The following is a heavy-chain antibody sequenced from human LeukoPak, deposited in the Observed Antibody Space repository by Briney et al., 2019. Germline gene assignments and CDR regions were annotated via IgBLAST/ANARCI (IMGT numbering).Heavy chain of an antibody. CDR1: GFTFSSYA. J-gene: IGHJ6*03. CDR3: ARSPHNWNGEDYYYYMDV. Sequence: GGALRLSCAASGFTFSSYAMNWVRRAPGKGLEWVSVVSDSGGSTYYTDSVKGRFTISIDNSKNTLYLQMNSLTAEDTAVYYCARSPHNWNGEDYYYYMDVWGKGTTVTVSS. D-gene: IGHD1-1*01. CDR2: VSDSGGST. V-gene: IGHV3-23*01.